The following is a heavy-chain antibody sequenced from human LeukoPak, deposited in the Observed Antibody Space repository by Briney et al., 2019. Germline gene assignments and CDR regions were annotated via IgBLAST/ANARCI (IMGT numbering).Heavy chain of an antibody. D-gene: IGHD3-22*01. V-gene: IGHV4-31*03. CDR3: ARGARHYYDSSGYPFDY. J-gene: IGHJ4*02. CDR1: GGPISSGGYY. Sequence: PSQTLSLTCTVSGGPISSGGYYWSWIRQHPGKGLEWIGYTYYSGSTYYNPSLKSRVTISVDTSKNQFSLKLNSMTAADTAVYYCARGARHYYDSSGYPFDYWGQGTLVTVSS. CDR2: TYYSGST.